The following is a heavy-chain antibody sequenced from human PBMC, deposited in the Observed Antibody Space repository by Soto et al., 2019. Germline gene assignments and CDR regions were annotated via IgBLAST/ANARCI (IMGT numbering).Heavy chain of an antibody. Sequence: PSETLSLTCAVSGGSISSGGYSWSWIRQPPGKGLEWIGYIYHSGSTYYNPSLKSRVTISVDRSKNQFSLKLSSVTAADTAVYYCARVSICSSTSCYKMGFWFGPRGQGTLVTVSS. J-gene: IGHJ5*02. CDR2: IYHSGST. CDR3: ARVSICSSTSCYKMGFWFGP. V-gene: IGHV4-30-2*01. CDR1: GGSISSGGYS. D-gene: IGHD2-2*02.